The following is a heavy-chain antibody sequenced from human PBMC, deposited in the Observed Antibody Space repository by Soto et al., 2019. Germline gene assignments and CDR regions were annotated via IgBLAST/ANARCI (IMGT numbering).Heavy chain of an antibody. J-gene: IGHJ4*02. CDR3: ARDGVGLDY. V-gene: IGHV4-34*01. CDR1: GGSFSGYS. CDR2: INHSGST. Sequence: QVQLQQWGAGLLKPSETLSLTCAVYGGSFSGYSWSWIRQPPGKGLEWIGEINHSGSTNYNPSLKSRVTISVDTSKHQFSLKLGSVTAADTAVYYCARDGVGLDYWGQGTLVTVSS.